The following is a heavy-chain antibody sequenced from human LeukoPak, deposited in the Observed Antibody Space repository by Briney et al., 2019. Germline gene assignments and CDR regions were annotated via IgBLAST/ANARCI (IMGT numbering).Heavy chain of an antibody. CDR3: ARVVQGYDFWSGYLGY. J-gene: IGHJ4*02. CDR2: ISYDGSNK. CDR1: GFTFSSYA. D-gene: IGHD3-3*01. V-gene: IGHV3-30*04. Sequence: GGSLRLSCAASGFTFSSYAMHWVRQAPGKGLEWVTVISYDGSNKYYADSVKGRFTISRDNSKNTLYLQMNSLRAEDTAVYYCARVVQGYDFWSGYLGYWGQGTLVTVSS.